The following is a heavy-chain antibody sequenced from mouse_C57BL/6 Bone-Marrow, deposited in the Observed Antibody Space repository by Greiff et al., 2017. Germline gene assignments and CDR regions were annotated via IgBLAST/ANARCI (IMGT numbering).Heavy chain of an antibody. Sequence: QVQLKQSGPELVKPGASVKISCKASGYAFSSSWMNWVKQRPGKGLEWIGRIYPGDGDTNYNGKFKGKATLTADKSSSTAYMQLSSLTSEDSAVYFCAISTTVVAYYFDYWGQGTTLTVSS. CDR3: AISTTVVAYYFDY. CDR2: IYPGDGDT. CDR1: GYAFSSSW. J-gene: IGHJ2*01. D-gene: IGHD1-1*01. V-gene: IGHV1-82*01.